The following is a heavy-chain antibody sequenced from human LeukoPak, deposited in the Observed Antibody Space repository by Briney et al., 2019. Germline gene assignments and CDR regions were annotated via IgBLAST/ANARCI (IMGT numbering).Heavy chain of an antibody. J-gene: IGHJ5*02. D-gene: IGHD6-19*01. CDR3: AREKRVAGSRGGFDP. CDR2: INPNSGGT. CDR1: GYTFTGYY. Sequence: ASVKVSCKASGYTFTGYYMHWVRQAPGQGLEWMGWINPNSGGTNFAQKFQGRVTMARDTSISTAYMELSRLRSDDTAVYYCAREKRVAGSRGGFDPWGQGTLVTVSS. V-gene: IGHV1-2*02.